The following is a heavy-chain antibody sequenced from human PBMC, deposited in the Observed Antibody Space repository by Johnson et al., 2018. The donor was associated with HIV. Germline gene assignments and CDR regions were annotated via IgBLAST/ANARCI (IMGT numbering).Heavy chain of an antibody. CDR2: IKQDGSEK. V-gene: IGHV3-7*01. CDR3: AKSDSGYDAFDI. J-gene: IGHJ3*02. D-gene: IGHD5-12*01. Sequence: VQLVESGGGLVQPGGSLRLSCAASGFTFSSYWMSWVRQAPGKGLEWVANIKQDGSEKYYVDSVKGRFTISRDNSKNTLYLQMNSLLPEDTAVYYCAKSDSGYDAFDIWGQGTMVTVSS. CDR1: GFTFSSYW.